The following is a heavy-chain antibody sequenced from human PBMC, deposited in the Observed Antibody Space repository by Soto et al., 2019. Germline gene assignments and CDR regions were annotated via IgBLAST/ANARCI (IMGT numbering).Heavy chain of an antibody. CDR2: IYPGDSDT. J-gene: IGHJ6*02. CDR1: GYSFTSYW. D-gene: IGHD3-10*01. CDR3: ARLTMVRGVITNYYYYGMDV. V-gene: IGHV5-51*01. Sequence: PGESLKISCKGSGYSFTSYWIGWVRQMPGKGLEWMGIIYPGDSDTRYSPSFQGQVTISADKSISTAYLQWSSLKASDTAMYYCARLTMVRGVITNYYYYGMDVWGQGTTVTVSS.